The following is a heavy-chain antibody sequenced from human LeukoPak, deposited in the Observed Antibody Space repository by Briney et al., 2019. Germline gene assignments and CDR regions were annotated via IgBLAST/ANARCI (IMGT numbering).Heavy chain of an antibody. J-gene: IGHJ4*02. Sequence: AGGSLGLSCAASGFTFSSYSMNWVRQAPGKGLEWVAFIRYDGSNKYYADSVKGRFTISRDNSKNTLYLQMNSLRAEDTAVYYCAKDRSGSYSQGLDYWGQGTLVTVSS. D-gene: IGHD1-26*01. V-gene: IGHV3-30*02. CDR1: GFTFSSYS. CDR3: AKDRSGSYSQGLDY. CDR2: IRYDGSNK.